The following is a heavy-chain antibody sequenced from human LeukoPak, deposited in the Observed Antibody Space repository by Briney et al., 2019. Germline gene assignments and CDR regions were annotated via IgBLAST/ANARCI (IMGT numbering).Heavy chain of an antibody. Sequence: PSETLSLTCAVYGGSFSGYYWSWIRQPPGKGLEWIGEINHSGSTNYNPSLKSRVTISVDTSKNQFSLKPSSVTAADTAVYYCARYYAPRRYNWFDPWGQGTLVTVSS. CDR1: GGSFSGYY. V-gene: IGHV4-34*01. J-gene: IGHJ5*02. D-gene: IGHD3-16*01. CDR3: ARYYAPRRYNWFDP. CDR2: INHSGST.